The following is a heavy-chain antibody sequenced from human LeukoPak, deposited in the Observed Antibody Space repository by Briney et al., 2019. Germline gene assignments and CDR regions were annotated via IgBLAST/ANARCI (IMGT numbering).Heavy chain of an antibody. Sequence: SETLSLTCTVSGDSISSYYWSWIRQPPGKGLQWIGYIYYSGSTNYNPSLKSRVTMSVDTSKNQFSLKLSPVTAADTAVYYCARSRAAIMYYYYMDVWGKGTTVTVSS. CDR2: IYYSGST. CDR1: GDSISSYY. V-gene: IGHV4-59*12. D-gene: IGHD2-2*01. J-gene: IGHJ6*03. CDR3: ARSRAAIMYYYYMDV.